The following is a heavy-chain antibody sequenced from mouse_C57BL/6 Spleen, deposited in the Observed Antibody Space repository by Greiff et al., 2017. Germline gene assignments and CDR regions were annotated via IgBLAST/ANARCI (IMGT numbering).Heavy chain of an antibody. CDR1: GYYITSGYY. Sequence: EVQLQQSGPGLVKPSQSLSLTCSVTGYYITSGYYWNWIRQFPGNKLEWMGYISYDGSNKYNPSLKNRISITRYTSKNPLFLKFNSVTTEDTATYYCARDRDTTGAYWGQGTLVTVSA. V-gene: IGHV3-6*01. CDR3: ARDRDTTGAY. D-gene: IGHD1-1*01. J-gene: IGHJ3*01. CDR2: ISYDGSN.